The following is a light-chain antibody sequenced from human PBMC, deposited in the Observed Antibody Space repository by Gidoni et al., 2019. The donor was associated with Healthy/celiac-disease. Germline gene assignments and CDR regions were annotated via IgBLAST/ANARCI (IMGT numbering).Light chain of an antibody. CDR3: QQRSNWPPPT. CDR1: QSVSSY. CDR2: DAS. V-gene: IGKV3-11*01. Sequence: ELVLTQSPATLSLSPGERATLSCRASQSVSSYLAWYQQKPGQAPRLLIYDASNRATGIPARCSGSGSGTDFTLTISSLEPEDFAVYYCQQRSNWPPPTFGGGTKVEIK. J-gene: IGKJ4*01.